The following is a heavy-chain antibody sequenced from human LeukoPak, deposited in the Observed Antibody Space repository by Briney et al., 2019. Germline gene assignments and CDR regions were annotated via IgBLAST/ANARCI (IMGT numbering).Heavy chain of an antibody. J-gene: IGHJ4*02. D-gene: IGHD3-10*01. V-gene: IGHV3-30*18. Sequence: PGRSLRLSCAASGFTFSSYGIHWVRQAPGKGLEWVAVISSDGSNKYYVASVKGRFTISRDNSKNTLYLQMNSLRAEDTAVYYCAKDFTYYYGSGSYYGPFDFWGQGTLVTVSS. CDR1: GFTFSSYG. CDR3: AKDFTYYYGSGSYYGPFDF. CDR2: ISSDGSNK.